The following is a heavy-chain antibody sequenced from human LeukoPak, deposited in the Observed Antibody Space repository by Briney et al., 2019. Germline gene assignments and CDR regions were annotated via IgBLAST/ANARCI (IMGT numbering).Heavy chain of an antibody. CDR3: ARGRLAGKGAFDY. Sequence: GESLKISCKGSGYTFATYWIAWVRHMPGKGLEWMGIIYPGDSDTRYSPSFQGQVTISADKSINTAYLQWSSLKASDTAMYYCARGRLAGKGAFDYWGQGTLVTVSS. CDR1: GYTFATYW. J-gene: IGHJ4*02. V-gene: IGHV5-51*01. D-gene: IGHD6-13*01. CDR2: IYPGDSDT.